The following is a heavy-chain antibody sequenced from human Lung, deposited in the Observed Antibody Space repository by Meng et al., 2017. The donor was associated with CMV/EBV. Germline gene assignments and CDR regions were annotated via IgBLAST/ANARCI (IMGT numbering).Heavy chain of an antibody. CDR2: IRYDGSNK. J-gene: IGHJ6*02. CDR3: AKDAGVRPGVPGWDGMVV. V-gene: IGHV3-30*02. CDR1: GFTFSSYG. Sequence: GGSXRLXCAASGFTFSSYGMHWVRQAPGKGLEWVAFIRYDGSNKYYADSVKGRFTISRDNSKNTLYLQMNSLRAEDTSVYYCAKDAGVRPGVPGWDGMVVWXQGTXVTVSS. D-gene: IGHD3-10*01.